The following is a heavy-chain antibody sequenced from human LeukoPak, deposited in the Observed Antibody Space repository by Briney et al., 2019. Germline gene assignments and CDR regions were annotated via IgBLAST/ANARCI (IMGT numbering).Heavy chain of an antibody. Sequence: SETLSLTCTVSGGSISSSSYSWGWIRQPPGKGLEWIGSIYYSGSTYYNPSLKSRVTISVDTSKNQFSLKLSSVTAADTAVYYCARTRGYYSLYVYWGQGTLVTVSS. D-gene: IGHD3-3*01. J-gene: IGHJ4*02. CDR1: GGSISSSSYS. CDR2: IYYSGST. CDR3: ARTRGYYSLYVY. V-gene: IGHV4-39*01.